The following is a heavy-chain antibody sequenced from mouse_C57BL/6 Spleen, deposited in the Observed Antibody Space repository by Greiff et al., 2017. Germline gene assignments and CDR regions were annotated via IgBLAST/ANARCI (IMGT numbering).Heavy chain of an antibody. CDR2: ISYDGSN. CDR1: GYSITSGYY. J-gene: IGHJ2*01. D-gene: IGHD1-1*01. V-gene: IGHV3-6*01. Sequence: VEESGPGLVKPSQSLSLTCSVTGYSITSGYYWNWIRQFPGNKLEWMGYISYDGSNNYNPSLKNRISITRDTSKNQFFLKLNSVTTEDTATYYCARGVITTDDYWGQGTTLTVSS. CDR3: ARGVITTDDY.